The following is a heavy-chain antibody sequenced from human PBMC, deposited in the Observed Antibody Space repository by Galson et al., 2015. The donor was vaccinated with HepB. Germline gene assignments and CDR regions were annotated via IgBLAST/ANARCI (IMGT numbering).Heavy chain of an antibody. V-gene: IGHV3-74*01. Sequence: SLRLSCAASGFTISSFWMHWVRQAPGKGLVWVSRINSDGSSTSYADSVKGRSTISRDNAKNSLYLQMNSLRAEDTAVYYCARDADSSGWYSDYWGQGTLVTVSS. CDR1: GFTISSFW. CDR3: ARDADSSGWYSDY. J-gene: IGHJ4*02. CDR2: INSDGSST. D-gene: IGHD6-19*01.